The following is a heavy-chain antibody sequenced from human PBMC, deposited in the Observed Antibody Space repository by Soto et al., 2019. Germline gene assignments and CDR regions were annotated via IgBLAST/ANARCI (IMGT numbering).Heavy chain of an antibody. CDR2: INHSGST. V-gene: IGHV4-34*01. CDR3: ARGGRDSSNHYRPHYYYGMDV. D-gene: IGHD3-22*01. CDR1: GGSFSGYY. J-gene: IGHJ6*02. Sequence: PSETLSLTCAVYGGSFSGYYWSWIRQPPGEGLEWIGEINHSGSTNYNPSLKSRVTISVDTSKNQFSLKLSSVTAADTAVYYCARGGRDSSNHYRPHYYYGMDVWGQGTTVTVSS.